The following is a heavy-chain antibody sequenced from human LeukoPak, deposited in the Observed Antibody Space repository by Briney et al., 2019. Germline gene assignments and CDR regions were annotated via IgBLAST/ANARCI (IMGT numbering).Heavy chain of an antibody. CDR2: IYNSGST. CDR3: ARDKGPYWYFDL. CDR1: GVSISSYY. Sequence: SETLSLTCTVSGVSISSYYWNWIRQPPGKGLEWIGNIYNSGSTDYNPSLRSQVTMSVDTSKNQISLKLSSVTAADTAVYYCARDKGPYWYFDLWGRGTLVTVSS. V-gene: IGHV4-59*01. J-gene: IGHJ2*01.